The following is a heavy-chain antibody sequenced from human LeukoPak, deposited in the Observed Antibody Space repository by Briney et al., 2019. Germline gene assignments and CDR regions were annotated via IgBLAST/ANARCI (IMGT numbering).Heavy chain of an antibody. V-gene: IGHV4-4*02. Sequence: SGTLSLTCAVSGGSISSSNWWSWVRQPPGKGLEWIGEIYHSGSTNYNPSLKSRVTISVDTSKNQFSLKLGSVTAADSAVYYCAREGYYDSSGYYDDYWGQGTLVTVSS. D-gene: IGHD3-22*01. CDR2: IYHSGST. J-gene: IGHJ4*02. CDR1: GGSISSSNW. CDR3: AREGYYDSSGYYDDY.